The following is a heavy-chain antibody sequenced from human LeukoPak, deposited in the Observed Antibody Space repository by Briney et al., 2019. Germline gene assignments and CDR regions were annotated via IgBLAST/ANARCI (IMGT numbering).Heavy chain of an antibody. V-gene: IGHV3-23*01. Sequence: GGSLRLSCAASGFRFSDYYMTWIRQAPGKGLEWVSAISGSGGSTYYADSVKGRFTISRDNSKNTLYLQMNSLRAEDTAVYYCAKWFDGSGYYRYFQHWGQGTLVTVSS. D-gene: IGHD3-3*01. J-gene: IGHJ1*01. CDR2: ISGSGGST. CDR1: GFRFSDYY. CDR3: AKWFDGSGYYRYFQH.